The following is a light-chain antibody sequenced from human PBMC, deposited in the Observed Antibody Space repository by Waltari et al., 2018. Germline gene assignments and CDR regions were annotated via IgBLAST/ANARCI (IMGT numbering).Light chain of an antibody. V-gene: IGLV2-14*03. CDR2: DVS. CDR3: SSYTKSSTSYL. Sequence: QSALTQPASVSGSPGQSITISCTGPSNDVGGYNYVSWYQQHPGTAPKLLIYDVSKRPSGVFNRFSGSNSGNPASRTIFWLQAEDEADYFCSSYTKSSTSYLFGTGTEVTVL. CDR1: SNDVGGYNY. J-gene: IGLJ1*01.